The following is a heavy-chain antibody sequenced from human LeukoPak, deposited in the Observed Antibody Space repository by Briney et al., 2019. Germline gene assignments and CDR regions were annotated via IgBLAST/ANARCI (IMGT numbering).Heavy chain of an antibody. Sequence: PSQTLSLTCTVSGGSISSGDYYWSWIRQPPGKGLEWIGYIYYSGSTYYNPSLKSRVTISVDTSKNQFSLKLSSVTAADTAVYYCARVRRYSNYVGWFDPWGQGTLVTVSS. D-gene: IGHD4-11*01. CDR2: IYYSGST. CDR3: ARVRRYSNYVGWFDP. CDR1: GGSISSGDYY. V-gene: IGHV4-30-4*08. J-gene: IGHJ5*02.